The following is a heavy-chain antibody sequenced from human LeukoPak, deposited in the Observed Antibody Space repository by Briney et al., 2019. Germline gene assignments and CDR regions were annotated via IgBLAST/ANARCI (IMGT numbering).Heavy chain of an antibody. CDR3: ARNQRRLDY. J-gene: IGHJ4*02. CDR2: IKQDGSEK. V-gene: IGHV3-7*01. CDR1: GFTFSTYW. D-gene: IGHD1-14*01. Sequence: GGSLRLSCAASGFTFSTYWMSWVRQAPGKGLELVANIKQDGSEKYYVDSVKGRFTISRDNNAKNSLYLQLNSLRADDTAVYYCARNQRRLDYWGQGTLVSVSS.